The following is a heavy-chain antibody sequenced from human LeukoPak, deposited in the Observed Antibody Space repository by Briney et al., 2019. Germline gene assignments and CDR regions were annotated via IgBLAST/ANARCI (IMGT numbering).Heavy chain of an antibody. CDR3: ARDRGVTTPDDY. V-gene: IGHV3-21*01. CDR2: ISRTSESI. J-gene: IGHJ4*02. Sequence: GGSLRLSCAASGFSFNTYSMSWVRQAPGKGLEWVGIISRTSESIFYADSLKGRFTISRDNAKNSLYLQMNGLRAEDTAVYYCARDRGVTTPDDYWGQGTLVTVSS. D-gene: IGHD4-17*01. CDR1: GFSFNTYS.